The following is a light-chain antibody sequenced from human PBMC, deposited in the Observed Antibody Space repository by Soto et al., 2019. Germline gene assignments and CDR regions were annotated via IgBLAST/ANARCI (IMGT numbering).Light chain of an antibody. Sequence: EAVLTQSPATLSLSPGERATLSCRASQSIRNLLAWYQQKPGQAPRLLIYDVFNRAAGIPARFSGSGSGTDFTLTISRLEPEDFAIYYCQERSDWRLSFGGGTKVEI. CDR2: DVF. CDR1: QSIRNL. CDR3: QERSDWRLS. J-gene: IGKJ4*01. V-gene: IGKV3-11*01.